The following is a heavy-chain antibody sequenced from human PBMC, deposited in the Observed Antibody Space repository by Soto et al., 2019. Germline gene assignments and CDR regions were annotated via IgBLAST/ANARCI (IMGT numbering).Heavy chain of an antibody. V-gene: IGHV5-51*01. CDR2: IYPDDSDT. D-gene: IGHD3-10*01. CDR3: ARPGYYYGSGSYTYGMDV. CDR1: GFNFPTFW. Sequence: PGESLKISCKHSGFNFPTFWIAWVRQMPGKGLEWMGTIYPDDSDTRYSPSFQGHVTISADKSISTAYLQWSSLKASDTAMYYCARPGYYYGSGSYTYGMDVWGQGTTVTVSS. J-gene: IGHJ6*02.